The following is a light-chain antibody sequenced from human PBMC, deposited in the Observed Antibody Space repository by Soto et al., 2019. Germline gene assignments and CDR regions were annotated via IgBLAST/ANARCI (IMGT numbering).Light chain of an antibody. Sequence: QSALTQPPSASGSPGQSVTISCTGISSDVGGYEYVSWYQLHPGKAPKLIIYEVSKRPSGVSDRFSGSKSGNTASLTISSLQAEDEANYYCSSYAGNNIFVFGTGTKVTVL. CDR3: SSYAGNNIFV. CDR2: EVS. J-gene: IGLJ1*01. CDR1: SSDVGGYEY. V-gene: IGLV2-8*01.